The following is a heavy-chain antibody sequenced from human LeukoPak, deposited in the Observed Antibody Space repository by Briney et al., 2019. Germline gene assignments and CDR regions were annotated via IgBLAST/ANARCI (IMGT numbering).Heavy chain of an antibody. J-gene: IGHJ3*02. CDR2: ISAYNGNT. V-gene: IGHV1-18*01. D-gene: IGHD4-17*01. Sequence: ASVKVSCKASGYTFTSYGISWVRQAPGQGLEWMGWISAYNGNTNYAQKLQGRVTMTTDTSTSTAYMELRSLRSDDTAVYYCAIHDYGDQLVAFDIWGQGTMVTVSS. CDR1: GYTFTSYG. CDR3: AIHDYGDQLVAFDI.